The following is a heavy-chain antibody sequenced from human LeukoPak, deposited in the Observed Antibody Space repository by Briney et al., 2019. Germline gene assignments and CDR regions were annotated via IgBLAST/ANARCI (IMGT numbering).Heavy chain of an antibody. D-gene: IGHD6-25*01. Sequence: SQTLSLTCTVSGGSISSGAYYWSWIRQPAGKGLEWIGRIYANGSSNYNPSLKSRVTISVDTSRNEFSRKLSSVTAADTALYYCASEGLAAASNFYYWGQGTLVAVSS. CDR3: ASEGLAAASNFYY. J-gene: IGHJ4*02. CDR2: IYANGSS. CDR1: GGSISSGAYY. V-gene: IGHV4-61*02.